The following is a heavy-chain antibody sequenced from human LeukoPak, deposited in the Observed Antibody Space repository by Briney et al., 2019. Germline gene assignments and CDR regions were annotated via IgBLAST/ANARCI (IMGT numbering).Heavy chain of an antibody. D-gene: IGHD6-6*01. V-gene: IGHV4-38-2*01. Sequence: SETLYLTCAVSGYSISSGYYWGWIRQPPGKGLEWIGSIYHSGSTYYNPSLESRVTISVDTSKNQFSLKLSSVTAADTAVYYCARHGPYSSSSRFDYWGQGTLVTVSS. J-gene: IGHJ4*02. CDR1: GYSISSGYY. CDR3: ARHGPYSSSSRFDY. CDR2: IYHSGST.